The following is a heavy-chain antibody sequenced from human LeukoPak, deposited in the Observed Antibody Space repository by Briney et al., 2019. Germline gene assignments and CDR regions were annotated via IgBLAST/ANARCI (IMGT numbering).Heavy chain of an antibody. CDR2: INQDGSEK. V-gene: IGHV3-7*01. D-gene: IGHD3-10*01. Sequence: QSGGSLRLSCAASGFTFTDYWMTRVRQAPGKGLEWVANINQDGSEKYYVDSVKGRFTISRDNAKKSLCLQMNSLRVEDTAVYYCVRGRGWVDYWGQGTLVTVSS. CDR3: VRGRGWVDY. CDR1: GFTFTDYW. J-gene: IGHJ4*02.